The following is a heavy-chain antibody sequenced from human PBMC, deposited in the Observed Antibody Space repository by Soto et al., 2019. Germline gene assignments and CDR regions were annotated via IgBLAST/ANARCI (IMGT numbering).Heavy chain of an antibody. J-gene: IGHJ4*02. CDR3: ARAKGYYHTSASDS. CDR1: GFTFSDYY. V-gene: IGHV3-11*06. Sequence: QVQLVESGGGLVKPGGSLRLSCAASGFTFSDYYMSWIRQAPGKGLEWISYISSNSNYKTHADSVRGRFTISRDNAKNSLYLQMNSLRAEDTAVYYCARAKGYYHTSASDSWGQGTLVTVSS. D-gene: IGHD3-22*01. CDR2: ISSNSNYK.